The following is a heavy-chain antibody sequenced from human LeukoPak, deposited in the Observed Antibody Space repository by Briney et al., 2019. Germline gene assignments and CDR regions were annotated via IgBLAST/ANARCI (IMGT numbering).Heavy chain of an antibody. J-gene: IGHJ4*02. V-gene: IGHV4-59*01. CDR1: GVSISSFY. Sequence: SETLSLTCAVPGVSISSFYWSWIRQPPGRGLEYIGYIYYSGSTNYNPSLKSRVTISVDTSNNQLSLKLISVTPADTAVCFCARGLGYYDSWGQGTLVTVSS. CDR3: ARGLGYYDS. CDR2: IYYSGST. D-gene: IGHD2-15*01.